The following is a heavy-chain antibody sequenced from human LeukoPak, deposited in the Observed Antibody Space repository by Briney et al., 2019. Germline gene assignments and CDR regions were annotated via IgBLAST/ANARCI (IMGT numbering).Heavy chain of an antibody. V-gene: IGHV3-11*01. D-gene: IGHD5-18*01. J-gene: IGHJ4*02. CDR2: ISSSGSTL. Sequence: GGSLRLSCVASGFTLSDYYMSWIRQAHGKGLGWVSYISSSGSTLYYADSVKGRFTISRDNAKNSLYLQMNSLTPEDTAVYCCARGYSYAYTDYWGQGTLVTVSS. CDR1: GFTLSDYY. CDR3: ARGYSYAYTDY.